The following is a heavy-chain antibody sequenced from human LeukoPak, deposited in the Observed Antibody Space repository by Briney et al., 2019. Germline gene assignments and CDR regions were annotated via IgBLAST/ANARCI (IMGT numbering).Heavy chain of an antibody. J-gene: IGHJ4*02. Sequence: SVKVSCKASGGTFSSYAISWVRQAPGQGLEWMGGIIPIFGTANYAQKFQGRVTITADESTSTAYMELSSLRSEDTAVYYCARDASHGIVVVPAASNWGQGTLVTVSS. CDR3: ARDASHGIVVVPAASN. CDR1: GGTFSSYA. D-gene: IGHD2-2*01. V-gene: IGHV1-69*13. CDR2: IIPIFGTA.